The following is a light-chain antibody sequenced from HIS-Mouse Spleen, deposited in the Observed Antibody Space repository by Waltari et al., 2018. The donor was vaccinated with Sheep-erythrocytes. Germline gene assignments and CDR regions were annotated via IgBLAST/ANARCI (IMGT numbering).Light chain of an antibody. CDR2: EGS. CDR1: SRYVGSYNL. Sequence: QSALPQPASVSGSPGQSITISCTGTSRYVGSYNLVSWYQQHPGKAPKLMIYEGSKRPSGVSNRFSGSKSGNTASLTISGLQAEDEADYYCCSYAGSSTPWVFGGGTKLTVL. V-gene: IGLV2-23*01. J-gene: IGLJ3*02. CDR3: CSYAGSSTPWV.